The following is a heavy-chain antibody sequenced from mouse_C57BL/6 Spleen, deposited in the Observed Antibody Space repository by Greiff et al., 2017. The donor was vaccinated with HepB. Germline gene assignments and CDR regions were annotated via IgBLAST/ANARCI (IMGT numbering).Heavy chain of an antibody. Sequence: VQLKESGPELVKPGASVKIPCKASGYTFTDYNMDWVKQSHGKSLEWIGDINPNNGGTIYNQKFKGKATLTVDKSSSTAYMELRSLTSEDTAVYYCARWGIGYYAMDYWGQGTSVTVSS. J-gene: IGHJ4*01. V-gene: IGHV1-18*01. CDR1: GYTFTDYN. CDR3: ARWGIGYYAMDY. CDR2: INPNNGGT.